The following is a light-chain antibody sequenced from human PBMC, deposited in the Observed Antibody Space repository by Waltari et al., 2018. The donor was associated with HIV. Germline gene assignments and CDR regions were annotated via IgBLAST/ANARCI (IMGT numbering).Light chain of an antibody. Sequence: ENVLTQSPGTLSLSPGERVTLSCRASQSVSSSYLAWYQQKPGQAPRLLIFGASSRATGVPDRFSGSGSGTDFTLTISRLEPEDFAVYYCQQYGGSSFTFGPGTKVDIK. CDR1: QSVSSSY. V-gene: IGKV3-20*01. J-gene: IGKJ3*01. CDR3: QQYGGSSFT. CDR2: GAS.